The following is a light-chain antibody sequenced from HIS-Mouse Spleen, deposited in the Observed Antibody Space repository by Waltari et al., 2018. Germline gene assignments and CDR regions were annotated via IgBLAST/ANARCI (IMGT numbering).Light chain of an antibody. Sequence: NFMLTQPPSVSESPGKTVTISCTGSSGSIASNYVPGYQQRPGSAPTTVIYEDNQRPSGVPDRFSGSIDSSSNSASLTISGLKTEDEADYYCQSYDSSNWVFGGGTKLTVL. CDR1: SGSIASNY. CDR3: QSYDSSNWV. CDR2: EDN. J-gene: IGLJ3*02. V-gene: IGLV6-57*02.